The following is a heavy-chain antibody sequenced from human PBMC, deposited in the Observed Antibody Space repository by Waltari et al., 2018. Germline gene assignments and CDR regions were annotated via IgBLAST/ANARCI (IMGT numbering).Heavy chain of an antibody. D-gene: IGHD5-12*01. J-gene: IGHJ4*02. CDR3: ARAYSGYDPFDY. V-gene: IGHV4-59*01. CDR1: GCSISSYY. Sequence: QVQLQESGPGLVKPSETLSLTCTVSGCSISSYYWSWIRQPPGKGLEWIGYIYYSGSTNYNPSLKSRVTISVDTSKNQFSLKLSSVTAADTAVYYCARAYSGYDPFDYWGQGTLVTVSS. CDR2: IYYSGST.